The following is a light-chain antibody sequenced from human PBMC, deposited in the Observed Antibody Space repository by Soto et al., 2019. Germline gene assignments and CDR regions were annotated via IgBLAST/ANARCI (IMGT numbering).Light chain of an antibody. Sequence: EIVLTQSPATLSLSPGEGATLSCRASQNINNYLGWYQQKPGQAPRLLISDASNRATGIPARFSGSGSGTDFSLTISSLEPEDFAVYYCQQRSTWPLTFGGGTKVELK. V-gene: IGKV3-11*01. CDR3: QQRSTWPLT. CDR2: DAS. J-gene: IGKJ4*01. CDR1: QNINNY.